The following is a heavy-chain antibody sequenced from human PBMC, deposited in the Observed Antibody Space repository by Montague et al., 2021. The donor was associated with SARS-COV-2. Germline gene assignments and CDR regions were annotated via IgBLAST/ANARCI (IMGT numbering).Heavy chain of an antibody. CDR3: ARPEAGECSGGSGYCSWFDP. V-gene: IGHV4-59*08. D-gene: IGHD2-15*01. J-gene: IGHJ5*01. CDR1: GGSISSYY. Sequence: SETLSLTCTVSGGSISSYYWSWIRQSPGKGLEWIAYIYYSGSTNYNPSLKSRVTISVDTSKNQFSLKLSSVTAADTAVYYCARPEAGECSGGSGYCSWFDPWGQGTMVTVSA. CDR2: IYYSGST.